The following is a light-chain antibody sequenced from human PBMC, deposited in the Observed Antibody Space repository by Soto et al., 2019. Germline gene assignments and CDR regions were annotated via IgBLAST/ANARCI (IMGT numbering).Light chain of an antibody. CDR3: QEYGTSRT. Sequence: VESTQSPGTLSLSPGERATLSCRASQSVSSSHLAWYQQKRGQAPRLLIYDTSTRATGIPDRFSGSGSGTDFTLTISRLEPEDFAVYYCQEYGTSRTFGQGTKVDIK. CDR1: QSVSSSH. J-gene: IGKJ1*01. CDR2: DTS. V-gene: IGKV3-20*01.